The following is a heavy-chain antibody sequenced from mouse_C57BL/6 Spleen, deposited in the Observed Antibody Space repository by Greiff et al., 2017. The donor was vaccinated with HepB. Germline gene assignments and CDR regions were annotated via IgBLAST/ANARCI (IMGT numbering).Heavy chain of an antibody. D-gene: IGHD2-10*02. CDR3: ARSGYGLDY. Sequence: SGAELVRPGASVKLSCKASGYTFTDYYINWVKQRPGQGLEWIARIYPGSGNTYYNEKFKGKATLTAEKSSSTAYMQLSSLTSEDSAVYFCARSGYGLDYWGQGTTLTVSS. CDR1: GYTFTDYY. V-gene: IGHV1-76*01. CDR2: IYPGSGNT. J-gene: IGHJ2*01.